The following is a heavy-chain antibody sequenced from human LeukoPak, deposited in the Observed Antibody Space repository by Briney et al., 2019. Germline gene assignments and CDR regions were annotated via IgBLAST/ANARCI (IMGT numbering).Heavy chain of an antibody. CDR2: IYYSGST. J-gene: IGHJ3*02. CDR1: GGSISSYY. Sequence: SETLSLTCTVSGGSISSYYWSWIRQPPGKGLEWIGYIYYSGSTNYNPSLKSRVTISVDTSKNQFSLKLSSVTAADTAVYYCARQTYDAFDIWGQGTMVTVSS. CDR3: ARQTYDAFDI. V-gene: IGHV4-59*08.